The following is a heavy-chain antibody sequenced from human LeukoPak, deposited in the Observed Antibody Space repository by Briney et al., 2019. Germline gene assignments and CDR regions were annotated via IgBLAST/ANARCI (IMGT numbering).Heavy chain of an antibody. V-gene: IGHV3-30*02. CDR2: IWYDGSDK. CDR3: AKDSNILTGYYDH. Sequence: GSLRLSCAASGFTFNSYAMHWVRQPPGKGLDWVTFIWYDGSDKYYADSVKGRFTISRDNSKNTLYLQMNNLRPEDTAVYYCAKDSNILTGYYDHWGQGTLVTVSS. D-gene: IGHD3-9*01. J-gene: IGHJ5*02. CDR1: GFTFNSYA.